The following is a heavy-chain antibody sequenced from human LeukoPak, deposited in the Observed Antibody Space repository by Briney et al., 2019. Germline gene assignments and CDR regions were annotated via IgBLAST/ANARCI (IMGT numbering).Heavy chain of an antibody. Sequence: PGGSLRLSCAASGFTFSSYVMHWVRQAPGKGLEWVAFIRYDGSNKYYADSVKGRFTISRDNSKNTLYLQMNSLRAEDTAVYYCARGSRFGVVERDAFDIWGQGTMVTVSS. CDR3: ARGSRFGVVERDAFDI. D-gene: IGHD3-3*01. J-gene: IGHJ3*02. V-gene: IGHV3-30*02. CDR2: IRYDGSNK. CDR1: GFTFSSYV.